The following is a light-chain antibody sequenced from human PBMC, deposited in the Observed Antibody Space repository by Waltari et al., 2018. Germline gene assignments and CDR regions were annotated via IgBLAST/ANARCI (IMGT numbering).Light chain of an antibody. CDR1: SSDVGGYNY. V-gene: IGLV2-8*01. J-gene: IGLJ1*01. Sequence: QSALTQPPSASGSPGQSVTLSSAGTSSDVGGYNYVPWYQHHPGKAPKRIIYEVSKRPSGVPDRFSGSKSGNTASLTVSGLQAEDESDYYCSSYGGSNNFYVFGTGTKVSVL. CDR2: EVS. CDR3: SSYGGSNNFYV.